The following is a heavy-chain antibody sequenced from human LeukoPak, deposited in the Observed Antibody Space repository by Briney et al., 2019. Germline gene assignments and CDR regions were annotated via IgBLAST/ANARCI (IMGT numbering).Heavy chain of an antibody. Sequence: GGSLRLSCAASGFTFSSYGMSWVRQAPGKGLEWVSAISGSGGSTYYADSVKGRFTISRDNSKDTLYLQMNSLRAEDTAVYYCAKLPTEYCSSTSCFGPLTYYFDYWGQGTLVTVSS. CDR3: AKLPTEYCSSTSCFGPLTYYFDY. J-gene: IGHJ4*02. V-gene: IGHV3-23*01. CDR1: GFTFSSYG. D-gene: IGHD2-2*01. CDR2: ISGSGGST.